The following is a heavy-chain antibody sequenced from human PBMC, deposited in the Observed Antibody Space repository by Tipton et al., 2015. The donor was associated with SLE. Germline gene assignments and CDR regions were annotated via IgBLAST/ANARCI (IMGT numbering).Heavy chain of an antibody. Sequence: TLSLTCTVSGDSISSGSYYWSWIRQPAGKGLEWIGRSHASWSTNYNPSLKSRLTISLDTSKNQFSLKLSSVTAADTAVYYCARDTAAGSYYYMDVWGKGTTVTVSS. CDR2: SHASWST. CDR1: GDSISSGSYY. J-gene: IGHJ6*03. CDR3: ARDTAAGSYYYMDV. D-gene: IGHD6-13*01. V-gene: IGHV4-61*02.